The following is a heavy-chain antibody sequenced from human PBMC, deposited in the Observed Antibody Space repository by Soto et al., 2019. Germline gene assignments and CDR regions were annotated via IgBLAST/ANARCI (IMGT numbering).Heavy chain of an antibody. CDR1: GYTFTSYG. CDR3: ARFSGGSYNTYYFYYGMDV. CDR2: ISAYNGNT. J-gene: IGHJ6*02. V-gene: IGHV1-18*04. Sequence: ASVKVSCKASGYTFTSYGISWVRQAPGQGLDWMGWISAYNGNTKYAQDLQGRVTMTTDTSTSTAYMELRSLRSDDTAMYYCARFSGGSYNTYYFYYGMDVWGQGXTVTVYS. D-gene: IGHD2-15*01.